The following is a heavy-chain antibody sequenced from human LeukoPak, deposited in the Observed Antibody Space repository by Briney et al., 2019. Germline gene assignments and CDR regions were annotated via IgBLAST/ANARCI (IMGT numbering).Heavy chain of an antibody. J-gene: IGHJ4*02. CDR3: ARWGDIVVVPAAPDY. D-gene: IGHD2-2*01. CDR2: ISAYNGNT. Sequence: GASVKVSCKASGYTFTSYGISWVRQAPGQGLEWMGWISAYNGNTNYAQKLQGRVTMTTDTSTSTAYMELRSLRSDDTAVYYCARWGDIVVVPAAPDYWGQGTLVTVSS. CDR1: GYTFTSYG. V-gene: IGHV1-18*01.